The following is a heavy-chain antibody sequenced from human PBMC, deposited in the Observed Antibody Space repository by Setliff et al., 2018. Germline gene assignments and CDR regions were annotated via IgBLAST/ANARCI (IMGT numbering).Heavy chain of an antibody. CDR3: ARDSNGDYAD. V-gene: IGHV1-69*13. Sequence: SVKVSCKTSGGTFSDNAMSWVRQAPGQGPEWMGGIIATVGGVSYAQKFQGRVTITADESTTTVYMELSSLTSEDTAVYYCARDSNGDYADWGQGTLVTVSS. J-gene: IGHJ4*02. D-gene: IGHD4-17*01. CDR2: IIATVGGV. CDR1: GGTFSDNA.